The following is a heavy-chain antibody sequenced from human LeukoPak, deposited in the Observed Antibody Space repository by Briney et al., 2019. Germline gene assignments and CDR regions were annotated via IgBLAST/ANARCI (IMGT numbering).Heavy chain of an antibody. CDR2: LWYDGTNQ. CDR3: ARARNNYDSSGYSALDY. V-gene: IGHV3-33*01. Sequence: GRSLRLSCAASKFIFSSYGMHWVRQAPGKGLEWVASLWYDGTNQYHADSVKGRFTISRDNSQSTLYLQMNSLRAEDTAVYYCARARNNYDSSGYSALDYWGQGALVTVSS. J-gene: IGHJ4*02. CDR1: KFIFSSYG. D-gene: IGHD3-22*01.